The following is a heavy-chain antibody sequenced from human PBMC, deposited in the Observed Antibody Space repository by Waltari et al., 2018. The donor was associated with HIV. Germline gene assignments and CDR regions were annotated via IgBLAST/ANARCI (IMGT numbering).Heavy chain of an antibody. J-gene: IGHJ4*02. CDR1: GYTFTTYA. V-gene: IGHV7-4-1*02. CDR3: ARDFAPRSGSGEY. CDR2: INTKTGNP. Sequence: QVQLVQSGSELKRTGASVKVSCKASGYTFTTYAINCVRQAPGQGLAWMGWINTKTGNPTYAQGFTGRFVFSLDTSVSTTYLQISSLKAEDTAVYYCARDFAPRSGSGEYWGQGTLVTVSS. D-gene: IGHD3-3*01.